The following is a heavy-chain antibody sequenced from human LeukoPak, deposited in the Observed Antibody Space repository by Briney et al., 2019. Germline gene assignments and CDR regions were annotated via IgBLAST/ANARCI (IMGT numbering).Heavy chain of an antibody. CDR2: INTNTGNP. Sequence: ASVKVSCKASGYTFTGYYIHWVRQAPGQGLEWMGWINTNTGNPTYAQGFTGRFVFSLDTSVSTAYLQISSLKAEDTAVYYCAIPRIAAAGPAFDYWGQGTLVTVSS. V-gene: IGHV7-4-1*02. J-gene: IGHJ4*02. D-gene: IGHD6-13*01. CDR1: GYTFTGYY. CDR3: AIPRIAAAGPAFDY.